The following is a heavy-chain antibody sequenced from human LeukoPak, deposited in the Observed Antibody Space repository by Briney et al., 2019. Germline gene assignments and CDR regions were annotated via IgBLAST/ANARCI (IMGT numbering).Heavy chain of an antibody. J-gene: IGHJ6*02. CDR1: GYTFTGYY. V-gene: IGHV1-2*02. Sequence: ASVKVSCKASGYTFTGYYMHWVRQAPGQGLEWMGWINPNSGGTNYAQKFQGRVTMARDTSISTAYMELSRLRSDDTAVYYCARDGPSEKYGMDVWGQGTTVTVSS. CDR3: ARDGPSEKYGMDV. CDR2: INPNSGGT. D-gene: IGHD2-2*01.